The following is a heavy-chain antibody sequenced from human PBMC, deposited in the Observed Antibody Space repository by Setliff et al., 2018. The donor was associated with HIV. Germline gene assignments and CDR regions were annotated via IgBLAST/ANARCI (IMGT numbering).Heavy chain of an antibody. Sequence: GGSLRLSCAASGFTFSSYAMCWVRQAPGKGLEWVSVISGSGGSTDYADSVKGRFTISRDDSQNTAYLQMSSLKTEDTAVYFCAASPDGDCATTNCANWFDPWGQGTLVTVSS. J-gene: IGHJ5*02. D-gene: IGHD4-17*01. CDR3: AASPDGDCATTNCANWFDP. V-gene: IGHV3-23*01. CDR2: ISGSGGST. CDR1: GFTFSSYA.